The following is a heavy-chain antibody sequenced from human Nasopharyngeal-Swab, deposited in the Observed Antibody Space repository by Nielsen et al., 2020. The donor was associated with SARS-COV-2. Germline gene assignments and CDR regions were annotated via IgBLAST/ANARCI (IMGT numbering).Heavy chain of an antibody. V-gene: IGHV5-51*01. Sequence: GESLKISCKGSGYSFSSYWIGWVRQMPGKGLEWMGIMYPRDSDTRYSPSFQGQVTISADKSISTAYLQWNSLQASDSAIYYCARGYSSGWYDYWGQGALVTVSS. J-gene: IGHJ4*02. CDR2: MYPRDSDT. CDR3: ARGYSSGWYDY. D-gene: IGHD6-19*01. CDR1: GYSFSSYW.